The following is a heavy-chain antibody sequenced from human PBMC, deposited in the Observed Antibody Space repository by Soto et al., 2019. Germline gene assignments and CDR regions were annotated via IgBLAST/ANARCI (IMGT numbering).Heavy chain of an antibody. CDR1: GGSISSGGYS. V-gene: IGHV4-30-2*01. Sequence: PSETLSLTCAVSGGSISSGGYSWSWIRQPPGKGLEWIGYIYHSGSTYYNPSLKSRVTISVDRSKNQFSLKLSSVTAADTAVYYCARNIVGATHYYYGMDVWGQGTTVTVSS. D-gene: IGHD1-26*01. J-gene: IGHJ6*02. CDR3: ARNIVGATHYYYGMDV. CDR2: IYHSGST.